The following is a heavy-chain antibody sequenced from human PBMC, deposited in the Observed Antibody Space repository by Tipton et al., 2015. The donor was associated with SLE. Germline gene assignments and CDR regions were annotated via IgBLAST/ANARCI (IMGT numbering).Heavy chain of an antibody. J-gene: IGHJ6*02. V-gene: IGHV3-9*01. Sequence: SLRLSCAASGFTFDDYAMHWVRQAPGKGLEWVSGISWNSGSIGYADSVKGRFTISRDNAKNSLYLQTNSLRAEDTALYYCAKEGGVGMDVWGQGTTVTVSS. CDR1: GFTFDDYA. CDR3: AKEGGVGMDV. CDR2: ISWNSGSI. D-gene: IGHD3-16*01.